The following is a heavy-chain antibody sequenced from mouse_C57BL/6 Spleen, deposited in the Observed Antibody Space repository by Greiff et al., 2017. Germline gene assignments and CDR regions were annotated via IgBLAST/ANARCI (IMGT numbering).Heavy chain of an antibody. J-gene: IGHJ1*03. CDR2: IDPSDSYT. Sequence: QVQLQQPGAELVKPGASVKLSCKASGYTFTSYWMQWVKQRPGQGLEWIGEIDPSDSYTNYNQKFKGKATLTVDTSSSTAYMQLSSLTSEDSAVYYCATYYYGSSEGYFDVWGTGTTVTVSS. CDR3: ATYYYGSSEGYFDV. V-gene: IGHV1-50*01. D-gene: IGHD1-1*01. CDR1: GYTFTSYW.